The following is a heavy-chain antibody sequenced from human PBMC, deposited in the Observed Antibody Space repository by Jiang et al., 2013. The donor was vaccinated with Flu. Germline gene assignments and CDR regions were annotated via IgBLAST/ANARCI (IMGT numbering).Heavy chain of an antibody. CDR2: IYYSGST. CDR1: GGSISSGDYY. V-gene: IGHV4-30-4*01. J-gene: IGHJ4*02. D-gene: IGHD5-18*01. CDR3: ARQRYSYGYAAFDY. Sequence: LSLTCTVSGGSISSGDYYWSWIRQPPGKGLEWIGYIYYSGSTYYNPSLKSRVTISVDTSKNQFSLKLSSVTAADTAVYYCARQRYSYGYAAFDYWGQGTLVTVSS.